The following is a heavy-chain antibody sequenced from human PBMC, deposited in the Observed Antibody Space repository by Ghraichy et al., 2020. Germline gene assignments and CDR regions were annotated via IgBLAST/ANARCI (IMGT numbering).Heavy chain of an antibody. J-gene: IGHJ6*02. CDR2: IKQDGSEK. CDR3: ARDYNMVYSSSWYPPNYYGMDV. Sequence: SCAASGFTFSSYWMSWVHQAPGKGLEWVANIKQDGSEKYYVDSVKGRFTISRDNAKNSLYLQMNSLRAEDTAVYYCARDYNMVYSSSWYPPNYYGMDVWGQGTTVTVSS. CDR1: GFTFSSYW. D-gene: IGHD6-13*01. V-gene: IGHV3-7*01.